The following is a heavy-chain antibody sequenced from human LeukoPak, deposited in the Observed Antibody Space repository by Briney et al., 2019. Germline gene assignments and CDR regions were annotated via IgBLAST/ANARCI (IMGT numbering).Heavy chain of an antibody. D-gene: IGHD4-11*01. CDR2: IKQDGSEK. J-gene: IGHJ4*02. CDR3: ARDDYSASDH. V-gene: IGHV3-7*04. Sequence: GGALRLSCAASGFTFSRYWMSWIRQAPGKGLEWVANIKQDGSEKYYMNSVKGRFTISKDNAKNSLFLQMNSLRAEDTALYYCARDDYSASDHWGQGTLVT. CDR1: GFTFSRYW.